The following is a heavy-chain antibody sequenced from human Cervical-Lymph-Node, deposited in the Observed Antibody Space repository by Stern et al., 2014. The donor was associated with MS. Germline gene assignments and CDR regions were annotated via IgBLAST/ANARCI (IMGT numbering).Heavy chain of an antibody. Sequence: VQLVESGGGVVQPGRSLRLACAASGFTFSSYGMHWVRQAPDKGLEWVAVIWYDGSNKYYADSVKGRFTISRDNSKNTLYLQMNSLRAEDTAVYYCARDSSKGGSNYWGQGTLATVSS. CDR1: GFTFSSYG. CDR3: ARDSSKGGSNY. CDR2: IWYDGSNK. D-gene: IGHD2-2*01. V-gene: IGHV3-33*01. J-gene: IGHJ4*02.